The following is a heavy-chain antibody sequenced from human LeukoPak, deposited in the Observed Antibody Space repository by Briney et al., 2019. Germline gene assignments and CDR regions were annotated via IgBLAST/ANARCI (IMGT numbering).Heavy chain of an antibody. J-gene: IGHJ4*02. V-gene: IGHV3-33*01. CDR1: GFTFSSYG. Sequence: PGRSLRLSCGASGFTFSSYGMQWVRQAPGKGLEWVAVIWYDGSNKYYADSVKGGFTISRDNSKNTLYLQMNSLRAEDTAVYYCAMWIQVWKFDYWGQGTVVTVSS. CDR2: IWYDGSNK. CDR3: AMWIQVWKFDY. D-gene: IGHD5-18*01.